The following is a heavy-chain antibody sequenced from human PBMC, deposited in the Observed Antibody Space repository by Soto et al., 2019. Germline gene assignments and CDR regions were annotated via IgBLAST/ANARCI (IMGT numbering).Heavy chain of an antibody. J-gene: IGHJ6*02. CDR3: ARGRPSGYSGFDV. D-gene: IGHD6-25*01. CDR1: GGSISSYY. V-gene: IGHV4-59*01. Sequence: PSETLSLTCTVSGGSISSYYWSCIRQPPGKGLEWIVYIYYSGSTNYNPSLKSRVTISVDTAKNQFSLKLSSVTAAATAVYYCARGRPSGYSGFDVWGQGTTVTVSS. CDR2: IYYSGST.